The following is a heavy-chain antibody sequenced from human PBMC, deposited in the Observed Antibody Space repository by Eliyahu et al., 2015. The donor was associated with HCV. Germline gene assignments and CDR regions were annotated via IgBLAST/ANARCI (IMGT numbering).Heavy chain of an antibody. CDR1: GFTXSKAW. J-gene: IGHJ6*03. CDR2: IKSKTDGGTT. V-gene: IGHV3-15*01. D-gene: IGHD3-10*01. CDR3: TTGAPGGFDYYLDV. Sequence: EVQLVEXGGGLVKPGGSLXLSCAASGFTXSKAWMSWVRQAPXKGLXXIGRIKSKTDGGTTDYAAPVKGRFTISRDDSKSTLYLQMNSLKTEDTAVYYCTTGAPGGFDYYLDVWGQGTTVTVSS.